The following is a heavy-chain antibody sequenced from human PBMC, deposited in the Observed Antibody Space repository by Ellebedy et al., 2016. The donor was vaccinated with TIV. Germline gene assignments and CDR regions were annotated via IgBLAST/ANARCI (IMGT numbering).Heavy chain of an antibody. V-gene: IGHV3-7*04. D-gene: IGHD3-3*01. J-gene: IGHJ4*02. CDR3: ARVSYDFWSGYKSPGFDY. CDR2: INQDGSEK. CDR1: GFTFSRDW. Sequence: PGGSLRLSCAASGFTFSRDWMTWVRQAPGKGLEWVANINQDGSEKYYVDSVKGRFTISRDNANNSLFLQMNSLRADDTAVYFCARVSYDFWSGYKSPGFDYWGQGTLVTVSS.